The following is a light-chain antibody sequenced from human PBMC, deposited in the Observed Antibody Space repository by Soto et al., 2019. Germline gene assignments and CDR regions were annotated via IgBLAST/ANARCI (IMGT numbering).Light chain of an antibody. CDR2: DNN. J-gene: IGLJ2*01. CDR1: SSNIGNNY. V-gene: IGLV1-51*01. CDR3: GTWDSSLSVGV. Sequence: QSVLTQPPSVSAAPGQKVTISCSGSSSNIGNNYVSWYQQLPGTAPKLLIYDNNKRPSGIPDRFSDSKSGTSATLGITGLQTGDEADYYCGTWDSSLSVGVFGGGTKLTVL.